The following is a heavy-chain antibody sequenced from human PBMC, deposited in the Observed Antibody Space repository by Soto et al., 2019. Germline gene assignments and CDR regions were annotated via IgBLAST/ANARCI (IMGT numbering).Heavy chain of an antibody. CDR3: ARGGNYYGSGSYNYYYGMDV. D-gene: IGHD3-10*01. Sequence: PSETLSLTCAVYGGSFSVYYWSWIRQPPGKGLEWIGEINHSGSTNYNPSLKSRVTISVDTSKNQFSLKLSSVTAADTAVYYCARGGNYYGSGSYNYYYGMDVWGQGTTVTVSS. CDR2: INHSGST. J-gene: IGHJ6*02. CDR1: GGSFSVYY. V-gene: IGHV4-34*01.